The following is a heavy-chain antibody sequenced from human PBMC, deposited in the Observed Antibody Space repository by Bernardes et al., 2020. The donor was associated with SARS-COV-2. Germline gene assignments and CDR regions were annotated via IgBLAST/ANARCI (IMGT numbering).Heavy chain of an antibody. CDR3: AGLLYYDFWSGYSPTGFDP. V-gene: IGHV1-18*01. J-gene: IGHJ5*02. Sequence: ASVKVSCKASGYTFTSYGISWVRQAPGQGLEWMGWISAYNGNTNYAQKLQGRVTMTTDTSTSTAYMELRSLRSDDTAVYYCAGLLYYDFWSGYSPTGFDPGGQGTMVTVSS. CDR2: ISAYNGNT. D-gene: IGHD3-3*01. CDR1: GYTFTSYG.